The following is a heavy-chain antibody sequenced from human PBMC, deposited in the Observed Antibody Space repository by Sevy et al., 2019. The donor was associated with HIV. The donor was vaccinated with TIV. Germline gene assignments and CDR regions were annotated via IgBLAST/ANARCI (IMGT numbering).Heavy chain of an antibody. Sequence: GGSLRLSCAASGFPFSDYTIHWVRQAPGKGLEWVAVISYDGSRTSYADSVKGRFTISRDNSKNTLFLQMNSLRAADTAVYYCTRVRGLLGWFDSWGQGTLVTVSS. D-gene: IGHD3-10*01. CDR2: ISYDGSRT. CDR3: TRVRGLLGWFDS. V-gene: IGHV3-30*04. J-gene: IGHJ5*01. CDR1: GFPFSDYT.